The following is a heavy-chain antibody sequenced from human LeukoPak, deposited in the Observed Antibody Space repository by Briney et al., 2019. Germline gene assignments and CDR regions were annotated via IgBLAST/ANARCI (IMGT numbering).Heavy chain of an antibody. V-gene: IGHV5-51*01. D-gene: IGHD3-10*01. CDR1: GYSFTIYW. CDR2: IYPGDSDT. CDR3: VSRVLIWGGIGEAFDI. J-gene: IGHJ3*02. Sequence: EESLKITCKGSGYSFTIYWSGCVRQMPGKGVEWMGIIYPGDSDTRYSPSFQGQVTISAAKSISTAYLQWSSLKASDTAMHYCVSRVLIWGGIGEAFDICGQGTMVTVSS.